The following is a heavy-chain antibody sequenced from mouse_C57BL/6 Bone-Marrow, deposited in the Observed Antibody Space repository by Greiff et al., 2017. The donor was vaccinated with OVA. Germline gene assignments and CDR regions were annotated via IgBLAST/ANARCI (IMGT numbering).Heavy chain of an antibody. D-gene: IGHD2-1*01. J-gene: IGHJ3*01. CDR3: TRGYGNAWFAY. CDR1: GYTFTDYE. V-gene: IGHV1-15*01. CDR2: IDPETGGT. Sequence: QVQLKESGAELVRPGASVTLSCKASGYTFTDYEMHWVKQTPVHGLEWIGAIDPETGGTAYNQKFKGKAILTADKSSSTAYMELRSLTSEDSADYYCTRGYGNAWFAYWGQGTLVTVSA.